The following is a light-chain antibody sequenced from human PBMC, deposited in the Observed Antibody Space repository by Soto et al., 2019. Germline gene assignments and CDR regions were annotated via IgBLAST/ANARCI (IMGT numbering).Light chain of an antibody. CDR2: GAS. J-gene: IGKJ2*01. V-gene: IGKV3-15*01. CDR1: QNIGSN. CDR3: QKYNNWPPYT. Sequence: EVVMTQSPATLSASPGERVILSCRASQNIGSNLAWYQQRPGQAPRLLMYGASTRATETPARYSGSGSATDLPLTISSLQSEDFAVYYGQKYNNWPPYTFGQGTKLEIK.